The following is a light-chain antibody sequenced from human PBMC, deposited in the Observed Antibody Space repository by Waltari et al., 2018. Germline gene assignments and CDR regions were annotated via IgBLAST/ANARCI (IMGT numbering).Light chain of an antibody. CDR1: SSDVGIYNL. CDR2: EVT. V-gene: IGLV2-23*02. Sequence: QSALTQPRSVSGSPGQSITITCTGTSSDVGIYNLVSWYQQRPGKAPRLLIYEVTKRAPGTSDRFSASKSGNTASLSISGLQAQEDEADYYCCSYVGLGTYVFGTGTKVTV. J-gene: IGLJ1*01. CDR3: CSYVGLGTYV.